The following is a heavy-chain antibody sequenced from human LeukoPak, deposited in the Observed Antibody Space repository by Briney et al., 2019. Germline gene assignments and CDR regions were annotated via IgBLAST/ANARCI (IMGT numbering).Heavy chain of an antibody. D-gene: IGHD3-22*01. CDR3: ARGLAQDYYDSSGYYDY. CDR2: MNPNRGNT. CDR1: GYTFTSYD. V-gene: IGHV1-8*01. Sequence: ASVKVSCKASGYTFTSYDINWVRQATGQGLEWMGWMNPNRGNTGYAQKFQGRVTMTRNTSISTAYMELSSLRSEDTAVYYCARGLAQDYYDSSGYYDYWGQGTLVTVSS. J-gene: IGHJ4*02.